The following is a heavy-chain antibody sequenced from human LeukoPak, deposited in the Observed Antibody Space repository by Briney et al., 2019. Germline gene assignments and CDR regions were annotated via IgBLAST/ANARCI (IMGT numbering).Heavy chain of an antibody. J-gene: IGHJ4*02. CDR3: ATSEYFGPGSYFDS. D-gene: IGHD3-10*01. V-gene: IGHV5-51*01. Sequence: GESLKISCKGSGFRFTSYWIGWVRQMPGKGLEWMGLIYPGDSDTRYSPSFQGQVTISADKSASTAFLQWRSLKASDTAMYFCATSEYFGPGSYFDSWGQGNLVIVSS. CDR2: IYPGDSDT. CDR1: GFRFTSYW.